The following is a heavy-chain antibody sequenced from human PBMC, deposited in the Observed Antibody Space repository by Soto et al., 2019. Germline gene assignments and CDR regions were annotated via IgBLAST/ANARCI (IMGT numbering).Heavy chain of an antibody. V-gene: IGHV3-23*01. CDR2: VIGTGIDT. CDR1: GFTFTNYA. D-gene: IGHD2-15*01. J-gene: IGHJ4*02. Sequence: EVQLLESGGGLVQPGGSLRLSCAASGFTFTNYAMNWVRNPPGRGLEWFASVIGTGIDTYHAASVKGRFTISRDNSRNTMYLEMNRLRAEDTAMYHCAKATRGQCIGAHCYAFDFWGQGILVTVS. CDR3: AKATRGQCIGAHCYAFDF.